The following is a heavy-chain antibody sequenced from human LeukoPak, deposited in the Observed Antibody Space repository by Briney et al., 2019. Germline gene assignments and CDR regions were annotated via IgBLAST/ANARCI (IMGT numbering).Heavy chain of an antibody. CDR2: IRSKAYGGTT. J-gene: IGHJ3*02. Sequence: GRSLRLSCTASGFIFGDYAMSWVRQAPGKGLEWVGFIRSKAYGGTTEYAASGEGRFTTSRDDSKSIAYLQMNSLKTEDTAVYYCTEGTYLSSSSGVSFDIWGQGTMVTVSS. D-gene: IGHD6-6*01. V-gene: IGHV3-49*04. CDR3: TEGTYLSSSSGVSFDI. CDR1: GFIFGDYA.